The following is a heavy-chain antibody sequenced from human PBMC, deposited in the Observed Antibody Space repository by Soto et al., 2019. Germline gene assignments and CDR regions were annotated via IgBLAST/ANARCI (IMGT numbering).Heavy chain of an antibody. CDR2: ISYDGTNK. V-gene: IGHV3-30*18. D-gene: IGHD1-26*01. Sequence: GGSLRLSCAASGFTFRSFGMHWIRQAPGKGLEWVALISYDGTNKYYADSVRGRFTISRDNSKNTLYLEMNTLRVEDTAVYYCAKVLPATGIEGGGDAFDIWGQGTMVTV. CDR3: AKVLPATGIEGGGDAFDI. CDR1: GFTFRSFG. J-gene: IGHJ3*02.